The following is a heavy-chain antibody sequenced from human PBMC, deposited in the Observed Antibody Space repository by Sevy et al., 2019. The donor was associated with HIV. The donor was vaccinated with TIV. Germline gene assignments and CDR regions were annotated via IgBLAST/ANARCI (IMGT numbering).Heavy chain of an antibody. Sequence: GGSLRLSCAASGFTFSSYSMNWVRQAPGKGLEWVSSISSSSSYIYYADSVKGRFTISRDNAKDSLYLQMNSLRAEDTAVYYCARERDGDYFDYWGQGTLVTVSS. J-gene: IGHJ4*02. CDR1: GFTFSSYS. CDR2: ISSSSSYI. V-gene: IGHV3-21*01. CDR3: ARERDGDYFDY. D-gene: IGHD4-17*01.